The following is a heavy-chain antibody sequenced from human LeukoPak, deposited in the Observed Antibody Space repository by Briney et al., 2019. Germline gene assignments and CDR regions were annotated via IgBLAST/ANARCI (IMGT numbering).Heavy chain of an antibody. CDR3: ARALSLRDAFDI. CDR2: INPNSGGT. Sequence: ASVKVSCKASGYTFTGYFMHWVLQAPGQGLEWMGRINPNSGGTNYAQKFQGRVTMTRDTSISTAYMELSRLRSDDTAVYYCARALSLRDAFDIWGQGTMVTVSS. CDR1: GYTFTGYF. D-gene: IGHD3-16*02. V-gene: IGHV1-2*06. J-gene: IGHJ3*02.